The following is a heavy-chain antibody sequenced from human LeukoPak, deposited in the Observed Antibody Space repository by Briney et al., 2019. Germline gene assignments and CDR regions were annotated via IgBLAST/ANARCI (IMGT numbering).Heavy chain of an antibody. CDR3: ARGPWLGGDPQYFQH. CDR1: GGTFSDYA. D-gene: IGHD4-17*01. V-gene: IGHV1-69*05. CDR2: IIPIFGTA. Sequence: ASVKVSCKASGGTFSDYAITWVRQAPGQGLEWMGGIIPIFGTANYAQKFQGRVTITTDESTSTAYMELSSLRSEDTAVYYCARGPWLGGDPQYFQHWGQGTLVTVSS. J-gene: IGHJ1*01.